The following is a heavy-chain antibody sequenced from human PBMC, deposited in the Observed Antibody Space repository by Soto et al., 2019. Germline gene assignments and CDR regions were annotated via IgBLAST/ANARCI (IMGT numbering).Heavy chain of an antibody. V-gene: IGHV3-30-3*01. J-gene: IGHJ5*02. CDR1: GFNFNSYA. Sequence: PGGSLRLSCAASGFNFNSYATHWVRQAPGEGLEWVAVISYDGNNKYYADSVRGRFTISRDNSKNTLYLQMNSLRTEDTAVYYCASSSGSGYQNFFDPWGQGSLVTVSS. CDR3: ASSSGSGYQNFFDP. D-gene: IGHD3-22*01. CDR2: ISYDGNNK.